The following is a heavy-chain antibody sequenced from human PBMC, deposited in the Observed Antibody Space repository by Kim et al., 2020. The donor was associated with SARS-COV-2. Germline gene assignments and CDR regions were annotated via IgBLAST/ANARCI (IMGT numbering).Heavy chain of an antibody. Sequence: VDSVKGRFTISRDNAESSLFLQMDSLGADDTAVYYCARVGVGSSSWYYFDYWGQGMLVTVSS. J-gene: IGHJ4*02. V-gene: IGHV3-7*03. CDR3: ARVGVGSSSWYYFDY. D-gene: IGHD6-13*01.